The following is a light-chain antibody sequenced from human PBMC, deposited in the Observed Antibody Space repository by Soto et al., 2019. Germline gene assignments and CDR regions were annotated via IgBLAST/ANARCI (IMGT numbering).Light chain of an antibody. Sequence: DIQMTQSPSTLSGSVGDRVTITCRASQTISSWLAWYQQRPGKPPNLLIYKASTLASGVPSRFSGSGSETEFTLTINSLQRDDFATYYCQQYHIYSGTFGQGTKVDI. V-gene: IGKV1-5*03. CDR2: KAS. J-gene: IGKJ1*01. CDR3: QQYHIYSGT. CDR1: QTISSW.